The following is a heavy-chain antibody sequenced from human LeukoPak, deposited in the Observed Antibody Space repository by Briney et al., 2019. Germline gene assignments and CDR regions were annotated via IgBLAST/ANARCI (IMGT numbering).Heavy chain of an antibody. V-gene: IGHV4-34*01. J-gene: IGHJ4*02. CDR2: INDSGST. CDR3: ASVVAVAGNDYFDY. Sequence: PSETLSLTCAGYGGSFSGYYWSWLRQPPGKGLEWIGEINDSGSTNYNPSLKSRVTISVDTSKNQFSLKLSSVTAADTAVYYCASVVAVAGNDYFDYWGQGTLVTVSS. D-gene: IGHD6-19*01. CDR1: GGSFSGYY.